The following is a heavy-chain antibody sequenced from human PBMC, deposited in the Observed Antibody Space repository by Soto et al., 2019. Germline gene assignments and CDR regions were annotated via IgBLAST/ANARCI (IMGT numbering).Heavy chain of an antibody. CDR2: IYYSGST. D-gene: IGHD6-13*01. Sequence: PSETLSLTCTVSGGSVSSGSYYWSWIRQPPGKGLEWIGYIYYSGSTNYNPSLKSRVTISVDTSKNQFSLKLSSVTAADTAVYYCARDLAAAGTDDAFDIWGQGTMVTVSS. CDR3: ARDLAAAGTDDAFDI. V-gene: IGHV4-61*01. J-gene: IGHJ3*02. CDR1: GGSVSSGSYY.